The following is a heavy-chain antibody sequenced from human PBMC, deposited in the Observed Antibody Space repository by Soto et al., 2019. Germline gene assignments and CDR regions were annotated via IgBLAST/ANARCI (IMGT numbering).Heavy chain of an antibody. CDR1: GFTFSSYA. Sequence: PGGSLRLSCAASGFTFSSYAMSWVRQAPGKGLKWVSAISGSGGSTYYADSVKGRFTISRDNSKNTLYLQMNSLRAEDTAVYYCAKVLVVTPIPSEYFQHWGQGTLVTVSS. J-gene: IGHJ1*01. D-gene: IGHD2-21*02. CDR2: ISGSGGST. V-gene: IGHV3-23*01. CDR3: AKVLVVTPIPSEYFQH.